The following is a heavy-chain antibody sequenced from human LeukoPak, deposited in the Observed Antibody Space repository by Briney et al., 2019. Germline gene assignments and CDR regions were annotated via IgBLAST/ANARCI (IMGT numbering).Heavy chain of an antibody. Sequence: SETLSLTCTVSGGSISSYYWSWIRQPPGRGLERIGYIYYSGSTNYNPSLKSRVTISVDTSKNQFSLKLSSVTAADTAVYYCARHDVYGSSWYRANWFDPWGQGTLVTVSS. CDR2: IYYSGST. J-gene: IGHJ5*02. D-gene: IGHD6-13*01. V-gene: IGHV4-59*08. CDR1: GGSISSYY. CDR3: ARHDVYGSSWYRANWFDP.